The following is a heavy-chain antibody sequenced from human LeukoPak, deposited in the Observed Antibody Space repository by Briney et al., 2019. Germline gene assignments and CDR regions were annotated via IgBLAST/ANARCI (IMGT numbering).Heavy chain of an antibody. D-gene: IGHD5-12*01. CDR3: ARARYSGYSGYYYMDV. CDR2: IIPIFGTA. J-gene: IGHJ6*03. Sequence: SVKVSCKASGGTFSSYAISWVRQAPGQGLEWMGGIIPIFGTANYAQKFQGRVTITADKSTSTAYMELSSLRSEDTAVYYCARARYSGYSGYYYMDVWGKGTTVTVSS. CDR1: GGTFSSYA. V-gene: IGHV1-69*06.